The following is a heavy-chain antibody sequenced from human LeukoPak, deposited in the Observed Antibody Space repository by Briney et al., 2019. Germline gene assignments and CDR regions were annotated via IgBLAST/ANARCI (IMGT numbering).Heavy chain of an antibody. Sequence: GGSLRLSCEASGFTFSGYAITWVRMAPGQGLEWVSSIGGDNKPHYSESVKGRFAISRDNSKSMLFLQLNSLRAADTALYYCARDMHYCVAMDVWGQGTTVTVSS. V-gene: IGHV3-23*01. CDR2: IGGDNKP. CDR3: ARDMHYCVAMDV. CDR1: GFTFSGYA. J-gene: IGHJ6*02. D-gene: IGHD4-17*01.